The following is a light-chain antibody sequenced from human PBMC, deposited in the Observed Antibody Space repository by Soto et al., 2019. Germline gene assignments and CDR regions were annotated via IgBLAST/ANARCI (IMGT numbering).Light chain of an antibody. Sequence: QSVLTQPASVSGSPGQSITISCTGTSSDVGGYNYVSWYQQHPGKAPKLMIYDVSNRPSGVSNRFSGSKSGNTASLTISGLQAEDEADYYCSSFTSGSPLFGTGTKLTVL. V-gene: IGLV2-14*03. J-gene: IGLJ1*01. CDR1: SSDVGGYNY. CDR3: SSFTSGSPL. CDR2: DVS.